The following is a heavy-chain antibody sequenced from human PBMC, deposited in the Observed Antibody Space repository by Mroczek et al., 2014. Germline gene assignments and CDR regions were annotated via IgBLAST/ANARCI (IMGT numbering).Heavy chain of an antibody. CDR1: GGSISSGSYY. J-gene: IGHJ6*02. V-gene: IGHV4-61*02. CDR2: IYTSGST. Sequence: QVQLQESGPGLVKPSQTLSLTCTVSGGSISSGSYYWSWIRQPAGKGLEWIGRIYTSGSTNYNPSLKSRVTISVDTSKNQFSLKLSSVTAADTAVYYCARSSFIYYYYGMDVWGQGTTVTVSS. CDR3: ARSSFIYYYYGMDV.